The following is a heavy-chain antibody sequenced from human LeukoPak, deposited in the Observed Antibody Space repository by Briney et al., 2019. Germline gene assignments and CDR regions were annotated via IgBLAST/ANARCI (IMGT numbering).Heavy chain of an antibody. CDR2: INPNSGGT. CDR1: GYTFTGYY. D-gene: IGHD5-18*01. V-gene: IGHV1-2*06. Sequence: ASVKVSCKASGYTFTGYYMHWVRQAPGQGLEWMGRINPNSGGTNYAQKFQGRVTMTRDTSISTAHMELSRLRSDDTAVYYCARDPGQLWSHELSFDCWGQGTLVTVSS. CDR3: ARDPGQLWSHELSFDC. J-gene: IGHJ4*02.